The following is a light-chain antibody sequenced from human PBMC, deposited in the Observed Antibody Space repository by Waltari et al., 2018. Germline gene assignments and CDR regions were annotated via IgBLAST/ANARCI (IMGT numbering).Light chain of an antibody. V-gene: IGLV3-21*02. CDR3: QVWDSNSDHVV. Sequence: SYVLTQPPSVSVAPGQTARITCDGNNIESKSVLWFQQKPGQAPVLVVYADSDRPSGCPEQFSGYNAGKTATLTISRVEVGDEADYHCQVWDSNSDHVVFGGGTKLTVL. J-gene: IGLJ2*01. CDR2: ADS. CDR1: NIESKS.